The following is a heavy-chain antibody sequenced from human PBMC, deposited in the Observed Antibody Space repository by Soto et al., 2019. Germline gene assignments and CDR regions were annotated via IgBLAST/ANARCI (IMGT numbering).Heavy chain of an antibody. CDR2: INPNSGGT. D-gene: IGHD6-13*01. V-gene: IGHV1-2*04. J-gene: IGHJ4*02. Sequence: ASVKVSCKASGYTFTGYYMHWVRQAPGQGLEWMGWINPNSGGTNYAQKFQGWVTMTRDTSISTAYMELSRLRSDDTAVYYCARAPAAAAGTDYWGQGTLVTVSS. CDR3: ARAPAAAAGTDY. CDR1: GYTFTGYY.